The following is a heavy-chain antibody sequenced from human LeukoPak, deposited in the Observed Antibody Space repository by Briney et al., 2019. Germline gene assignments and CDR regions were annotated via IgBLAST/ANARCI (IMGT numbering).Heavy chain of an antibody. CDR2: IYYSGST. D-gene: IGHD6-13*01. J-gene: IGHJ4*02. CDR1: GGSISSYY. CDR3: ASAEVYSSSWYPIDY. Sequence: PSETLSLTCTVSGGSISSYYWSWIRQPPGKGLEWIGYIYYSGSTNYNPSLKSRVTISVDTSKNQFSLKMSSVTAADTAVYYCASAEVYSSSWYPIDYWGQGTLVTVSS. V-gene: IGHV4-59*01.